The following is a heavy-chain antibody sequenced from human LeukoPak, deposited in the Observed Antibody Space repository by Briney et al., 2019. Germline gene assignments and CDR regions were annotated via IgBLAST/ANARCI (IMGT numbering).Heavy chain of an antibody. CDR1: GDSFSGYS. V-gene: IGHV3-21*01. D-gene: IGHD5-12*01. CDR3: VRLRRNSDTRVYYYLYHY. Sequence: GGSLRLSCTVSGDSFSGYSRNWVRQAPGKGLEWVSSINPTSTSIYYADAVKGRFTISRDNARSSLYLQMNSLRAEDTAVYYCVRLRRNSDTRVYYYLYHYCLQGSLVTVSS. J-gene: IGHJ4*02. CDR2: INPTSTSI.